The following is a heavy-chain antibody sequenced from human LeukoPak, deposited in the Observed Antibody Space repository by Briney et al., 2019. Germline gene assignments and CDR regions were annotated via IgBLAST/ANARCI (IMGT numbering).Heavy chain of an antibody. CDR1: GGTFSSYA. CDR3: ARGVNSQGTAMVLFDS. V-gene: IGHV1-69*13. Sequence: SVKVSCKASGGTFSSYAISWVRQAPGQGLEWMGGIIPIFGTANYAQKFQGRVTITADESTSTAYMELSSLRSEDTAVYYCARGVNSQGTAMVLFDSWGQGSLVTVSA. J-gene: IGHJ4*02. CDR2: IIPIFGTA. D-gene: IGHD5-18*01.